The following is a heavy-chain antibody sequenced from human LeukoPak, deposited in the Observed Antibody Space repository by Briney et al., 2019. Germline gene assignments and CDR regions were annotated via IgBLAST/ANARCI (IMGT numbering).Heavy chain of an antibody. J-gene: IGHJ4*02. CDR1: GYLFTTYG. Sequence: EASVKVSCKTSGYLFTTYGISRVRQAPGQGLEWMGGIIPIFGTANYAQKFQGRVTITTDESTSTAYMELSSLRSEDTAVYYCTSSAGSGYTTPFDYWGQGTLVTVSS. D-gene: IGHD3-22*01. CDR3: TSSAGSGYTTPFDY. CDR2: IIPIFGTA. V-gene: IGHV1-69*05.